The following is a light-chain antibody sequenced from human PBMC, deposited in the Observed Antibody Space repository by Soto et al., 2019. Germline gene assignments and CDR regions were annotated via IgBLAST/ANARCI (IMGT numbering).Light chain of an antibody. CDR3: LQHNSFPYT. J-gene: IGKJ2*01. CDR2: AAS. Sequence: DIQMTQSPSSLSASVGDSVTITCRASQGIRNDVGWYQQKPGTAPKRLIYAASSLEGGVPSRFGGSGSGREFTLTISSLQPEDCATYYCLQHNSFPYTFGQGTKLDIK. CDR1: QGIRND. V-gene: IGKV1-17*01.